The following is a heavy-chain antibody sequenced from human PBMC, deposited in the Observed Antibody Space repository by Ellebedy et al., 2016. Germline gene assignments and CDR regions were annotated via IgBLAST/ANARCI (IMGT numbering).Heavy chain of an antibody. CDR1: GFTFISST. Sequence: GGSLRLXXAASGFTFISSTMHWVRQAPGKGLEWVSSISSSSGYIYYADSLKGRFTISRDNTKNSLYLQMNSLRAEDTAVYYCAREGEWLLDYWGQGTLVTVSS. V-gene: IGHV3-21*01. CDR3: AREGEWLLDY. J-gene: IGHJ4*02. D-gene: IGHD3-3*01. CDR2: ISSSSGYI.